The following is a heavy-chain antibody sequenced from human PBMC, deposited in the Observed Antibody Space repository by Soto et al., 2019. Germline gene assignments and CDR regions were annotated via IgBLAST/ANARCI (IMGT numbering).Heavy chain of an antibody. V-gene: IGHV3-33*01. CDR2: IWYDGSNK. CDR1: GFTFRRYG. D-gene: IGHD4-17*01. Sequence: QVHLVESGGGVVQPGTSLRLYCAASGFTFRRYGMHWVRQAPGKGLEWVAIIWYDGSNKNYVDSVKGRFTISRDNSKNTLYLQMSSLRAEYTDLYYCARDRATVTTGHYYSGVDVWGQGTTVTVSS. J-gene: IGHJ6*02. CDR3: ARDRATVTTGHYYSGVDV.